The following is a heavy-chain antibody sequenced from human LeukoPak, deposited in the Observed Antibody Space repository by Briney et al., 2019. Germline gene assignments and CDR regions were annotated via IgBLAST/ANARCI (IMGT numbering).Heavy chain of an antibody. CDR1: VYTFTGYY. D-gene: IGHD3-22*01. J-gene: IGHJ4*02. CDR3: ATSRDSSGVD. CDR2: INPNSGGT. V-gene: IGHV1-2*06. Sequence: ASVKVSCKASVYTFTGYYMHWARQAPGQGLEWMGRINPNSGGTNYAQKFQGRVTMTRDTSISTAYMELSRLRAEDTAVYYCATSRDSSGVDWGQGNLVTVSS.